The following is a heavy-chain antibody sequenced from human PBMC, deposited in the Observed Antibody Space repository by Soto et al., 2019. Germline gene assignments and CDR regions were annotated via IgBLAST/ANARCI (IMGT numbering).Heavy chain of an antibody. J-gene: IGHJ6*03. V-gene: IGHV4-31*03. D-gene: IGHD6-19*01. CDR2: IYYSGST. CDR1: GGSISSGGYY. Sequence: QVQLQESGPGLVKPSQTLSLTCTVSGGSISSGGYYWSWIRQHPGKGLEWIGYIYYSGSTYYNPSLKSRVTIAVDTSKNQFSLKLSSVTAADTAVYYCARFTGSSGYYYYMDVWGKGTTVTVSS. CDR3: ARFTGSSGYYYYMDV.